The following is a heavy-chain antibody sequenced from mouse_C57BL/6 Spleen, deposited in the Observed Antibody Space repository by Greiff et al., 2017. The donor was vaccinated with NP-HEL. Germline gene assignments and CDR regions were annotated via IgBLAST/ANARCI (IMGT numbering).Heavy chain of an antibody. CDR2: IDTNRGGT. D-gene: IGHD1-1*01. Sequence: VQLQQPGAELVKPGASVTLSCTASGYTFTSYWMHWVKQRPGRGLEWIGRIDTNRGGTKYNEKFKSKATLTVDKPSSTAYMQLSSLTSEDSAVYYCARWDYYSCSYLADWGQGTLVTVS. J-gene: IGHJ3*01. CDR3: ARWDYYSCSYLAD. V-gene: IGHV1-62-3*01. CDR1: GYTFTSYW.